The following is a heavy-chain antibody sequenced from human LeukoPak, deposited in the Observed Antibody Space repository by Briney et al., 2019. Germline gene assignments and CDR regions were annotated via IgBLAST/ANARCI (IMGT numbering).Heavy chain of an antibody. J-gene: IGHJ4*02. Sequence: ASVKVSCKASGYTFTSYDINWVRQATGQGLEWMGWMNPNSGNTGYAQKFQGRVTMTRNTSISTAYMELSSLRSEDTAVYYCARARYGSGSYHFGYWGQGTLVTVSS. V-gene: IGHV1-8*01. CDR2: MNPNSGNT. CDR1: GYTFTSYD. CDR3: ARARYGSGSYHFGY. D-gene: IGHD3-10*01.